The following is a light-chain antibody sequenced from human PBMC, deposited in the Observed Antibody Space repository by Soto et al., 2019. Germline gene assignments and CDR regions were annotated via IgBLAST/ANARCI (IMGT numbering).Light chain of an antibody. CDR3: KSYTSGSTYV. J-gene: IGLJ1*01. Sequence: QSALTQPASVSGSPGQSITISCTGTSSDVGGFNYVSWYQQHPGKAPKLMIYDVTNRPSGVSYRFSGSKSGNTASLTISGLQAEDEADYYCKSYTSGSTYVFGTGNKVTVL. CDR2: DVT. V-gene: IGLV2-14*03. CDR1: SSDVGGFNY.